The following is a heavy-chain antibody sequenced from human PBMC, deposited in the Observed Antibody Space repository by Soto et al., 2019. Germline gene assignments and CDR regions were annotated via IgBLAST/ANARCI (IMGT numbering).Heavy chain of an antibody. D-gene: IGHD1-7*01. CDR3: ARGPGTTYTYYYYGMDV. Sequence: QVQLVQSGAEVKKPGSSVKVSCKASGGTFSSYAISWVRQAPGQGLEWMGGIIPIFGTANYAQKFQGRVTITADEATSTAYMELSSLRSEDTAVYYCARGPGTTYTYYYYGMDVWGQGTTVTVSS. V-gene: IGHV1-69*12. J-gene: IGHJ6*02. CDR1: GGTFSSYA. CDR2: IIPIFGTA.